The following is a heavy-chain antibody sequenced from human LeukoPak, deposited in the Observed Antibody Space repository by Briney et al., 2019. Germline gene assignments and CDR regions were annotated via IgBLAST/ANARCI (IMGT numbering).Heavy chain of an antibody. D-gene: IGHD6-13*01. CDR2: ISGGGGKT. CDR1: GFTFRTYV. CDR3: AKDSDPSYSSSWTPFDY. Sequence: GGSLRLSCAVSGFTFRTYVMSWVRQAPGMGLEWVSTISGGGGKTYYSDAVKGRVTISRDNSNNTVYLKMNSLRAEDTAVYYCAKDSDPSYSSSWTPFDYWGQGTLVTVSS. V-gene: IGHV3-23*01. J-gene: IGHJ4*02.